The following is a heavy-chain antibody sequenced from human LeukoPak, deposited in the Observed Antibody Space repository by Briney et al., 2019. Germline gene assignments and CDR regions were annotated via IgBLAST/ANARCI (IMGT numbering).Heavy chain of an antibody. CDR3: ARSPGYSSGMAYFQH. CDR1: GDSISSGDYY. V-gene: IGHV4-39*07. J-gene: IGHJ1*01. D-gene: IGHD6-19*01. Sequence: SETLSLTCTVSGDSISSGDYYWSWIRQPPGKGLEWIGSIYYSGSTYYNPSLKSRVTISVDTSKNQFSLKLSSVTAADTAVYYCARSPGYSSGMAYFQHWGQGTLVTVSS. CDR2: IYYSGST.